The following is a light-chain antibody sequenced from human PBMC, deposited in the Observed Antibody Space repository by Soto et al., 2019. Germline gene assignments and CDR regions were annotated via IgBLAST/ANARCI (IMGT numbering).Light chain of an antibody. Sequence: DTVMTQSPATLSVSPGETATLSCRASESVGSHLAWYQQKAGQAPRLLIYGVSTRATGIPARFRGSGSETDFTLTISSLQSEDSAIYYCQQYDNWTPWTFGQGTKVEI. CDR2: GVS. CDR3: QQYDNWTPWT. J-gene: IGKJ1*01. CDR1: ESVGSH. V-gene: IGKV3-15*01.